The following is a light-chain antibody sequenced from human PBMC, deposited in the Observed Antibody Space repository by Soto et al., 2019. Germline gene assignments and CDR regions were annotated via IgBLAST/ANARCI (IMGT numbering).Light chain of an antibody. Sequence: QSVLTQPASVSGSPGQSITISRTGTSSDVGGYNYVSWYQQHPGKAPKLMIYDVSNRPSGVSNRFSGSKSGNTASLTISGLQAEDEADYYCSSYTSSSTLGVVFGGGTKVTVL. CDR1: SSDVGGYNY. CDR3: SSYTSSSTLGVV. V-gene: IGLV2-14*01. J-gene: IGLJ2*01. CDR2: DVS.